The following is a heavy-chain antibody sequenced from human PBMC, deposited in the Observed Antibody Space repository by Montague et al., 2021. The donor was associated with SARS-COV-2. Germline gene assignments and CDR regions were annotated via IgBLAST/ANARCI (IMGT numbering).Heavy chain of an antibody. CDR1: GFTFDDYA. V-gene: IGHV3-9*01. J-gene: IGHJ4*02. Sequence: SLRLSCAASGFTFDDYAMYWVRQPPGKGLEWLSVISRYGDVTAYADSVRGRFTISRDNAKNSLYLQMSSLRLEDTAFYFCVKEPYDSWGRRTLVTVSA. CDR2: ISRYGDVT. CDR3: VKEPYDS.